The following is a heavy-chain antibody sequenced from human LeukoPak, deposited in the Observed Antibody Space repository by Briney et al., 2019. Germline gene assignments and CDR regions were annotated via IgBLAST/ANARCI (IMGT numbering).Heavy chain of an antibody. J-gene: IGHJ6*03. V-gene: IGHV1-8*01. CDR2: MNPNSGNT. Sequence: ASVKVSCKASGYTFTSYDINWVRQATGQGLEWMGWMNPNSGNTGYAQKFQGRVTMTRNTSISTAYMELRSLRSDDTAVYYCARAHGTGYYMDVWGKGTTVTVSS. CDR1: GYTFTSYD. D-gene: IGHD1-1*01. CDR3: ARAHGTGYYMDV.